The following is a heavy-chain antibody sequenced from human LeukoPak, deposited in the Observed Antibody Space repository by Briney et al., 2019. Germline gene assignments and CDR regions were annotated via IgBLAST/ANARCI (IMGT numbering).Heavy chain of an antibody. CDR3: ARDVGSSSSMGY. V-gene: IGHV1-18*01. CDR1: GYTVTSYG. D-gene: IGHD6-6*01. Sequence: ASVKVSCKAAGYTVTSYGISWGRQAPGQGLGGMEWISAYNGNTNYAQKLQGRVTMTTDTSTSTAYMELRSLRSDATAVYYCARDVGSSSSMGYWGQGTLVTVSS. J-gene: IGHJ4*02. CDR2: ISAYNGNT.